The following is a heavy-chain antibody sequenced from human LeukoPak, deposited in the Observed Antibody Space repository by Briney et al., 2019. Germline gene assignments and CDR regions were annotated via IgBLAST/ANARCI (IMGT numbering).Heavy chain of an antibody. D-gene: IGHD3-3*01. J-gene: IGHJ4*02. V-gene: IGHV4-61*02. CDR3: ARDGGAGY. CDR1: GGSISSGGYY. CDR2: IYTSGST. Sequence: PSETLSLTCTVSGGSISSGGYYWSWIRQPAGKGLEWIGRIYTSGSTNYNPSLKSRVTISVDTSKNQFSLKLSSVTAADTAVYYCARDGGAGYWGQGTLVTVSS.